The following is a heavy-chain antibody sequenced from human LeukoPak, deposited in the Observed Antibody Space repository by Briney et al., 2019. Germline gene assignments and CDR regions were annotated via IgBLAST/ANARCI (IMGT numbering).Heavy chain of an antibody. CDR1: GFTFSSYS. CDR3: ATAAGTGFMDFDY. D-gene: IGHD6-13*01. CDR2: ISSSSSYI. V-gene: IGHV3-21*01. J-gene: IGHJ4*02. Sequence: GSLRLSCAASGFTFSSYSMNWVRQAPGKGLEWVSSISSSSSYIYYADSVKGRFTISRDNAKNSLYLQMNSLRAEDTAVYYCATAAGTGFMDFDYWGQGTLVTVSS.